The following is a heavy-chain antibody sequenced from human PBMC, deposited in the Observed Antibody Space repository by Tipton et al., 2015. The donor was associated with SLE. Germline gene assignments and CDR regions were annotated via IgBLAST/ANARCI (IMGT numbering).Heavy chain of an antibody. D-gene: IGHD6-6*01. CDR3: ARGGSSSSHPSVY. J-gene: IGHJ4*02. Sequence: RSLRLSCAASGFTFSSYAMHWVRQAPRKGPGRVAVISYDGSNKYYADSVKGRFTITRDNSKNTLYLQMNRLRAEDTAVYYCARGGSSSSHPSVYWGQGTLVTVSS. CDR1: GFTFSSYA. CDR2: ISYDGSNK. V-gene: IGHV3-30*04.